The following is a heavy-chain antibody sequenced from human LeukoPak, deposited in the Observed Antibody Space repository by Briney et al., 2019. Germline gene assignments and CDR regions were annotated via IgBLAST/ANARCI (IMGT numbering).Heavy chain of an antibody. D-gene: IGHD6-19*01. J-gene: IGHJ4*02. CDR1: GFTFSSSW. Sequence: GGSLRLSCETSGFTFSSSWMNWARQAPGKGLEWVANIKHDGSEKYYLDSVKGRFTISRDNAKNSMYLQMNSLRAEDTAVYYCVRASAGTYFDYWGQGTLVTVSS. V-gene: IGHV3-7*01. CDR2: IKHDGSEK. CDR3: VRASAGTYFDY.